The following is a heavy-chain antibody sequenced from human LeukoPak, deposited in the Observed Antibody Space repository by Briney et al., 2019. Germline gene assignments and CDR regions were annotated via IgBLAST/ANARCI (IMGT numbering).Heavy chain of an antibody. CDR2: ISGSGGST. Sequence: QAGGSLRLSCAASGFTFSSYWMHGVRQAPGKGVEWVSAISGSGGSTYYADSVKGRFTISRDNSKNTPYLQMNSLRAEDTAVYYCAKKTHHAAAAWNDYWGQGTLVTVSS. CDR1: GFTFSSYW. D-gene: IGHD1-1*01. CDR3: AKKTHHAAAAWNDY. V-gene: IGHV3-23*01. J-gene: IGHJ4*02.